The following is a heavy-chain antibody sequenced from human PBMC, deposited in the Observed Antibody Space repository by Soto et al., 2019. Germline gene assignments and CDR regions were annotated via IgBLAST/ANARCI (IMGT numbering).Heavy chain of an antibody. CDR2: FSAGGDYR. V-gene: IGHV3-23*01. J-gene: IGHJ4*02. Sequence: EVQLLHSGGGLAQPGGSLTLSCAASGFSFSDYSMNWVRRAPGKGLEWVSAFSAGGDYRHYADSVKGRFTISRDNSKNTIFLQMNSLRAEDTARYYCAREARYDRGVYHYEGIDYWGQGTLVTVSS. CDR3: AREARYDRGVYHYEGIDY. CDR1: GFSFSDYS. D-gene: IGHD3-22*01.